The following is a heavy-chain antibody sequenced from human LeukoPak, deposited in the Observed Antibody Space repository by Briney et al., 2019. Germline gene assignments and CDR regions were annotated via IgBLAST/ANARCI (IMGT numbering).Heavy chain of an antibody. CDR1: GFSLSRYW. J-gene: IGHJ6*03. CDR3: ARAALALPSYYYMDV. V-gene: IGHV3-7*03. CDR2: IKQDESEK. Sequence: GGSLRLSCAASGFSLSRYWMSWVRQAPGEGPDWVANIKQDESEKDYADSVRGRFTISRDNAKNSLYLQMNSLRAEDTALYYCARAALALPSYYYMDVWGKGTTVTVSS.